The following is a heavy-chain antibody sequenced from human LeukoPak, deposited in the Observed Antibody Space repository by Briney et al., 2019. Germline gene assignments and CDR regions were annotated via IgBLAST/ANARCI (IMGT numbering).Heavy chain of an antibody. CDR1: GYSISSGYY. J-gene: IGHJ4*02. CDR2: IYHSGST. D-gene: IGHD5-18*01. Sequence: SETLSLTCTVSGYSISSGYYWGRIRQPPGKGLEWIGSIYHSGSTYYNPSLKSRVTISVDTSKNQFSLKLSSVTAADTALYYCARENGYRYDYWGQGTLVTVSS. CDR3: ARENGYRYDY. V-gene: IGHV4-38-2*02.